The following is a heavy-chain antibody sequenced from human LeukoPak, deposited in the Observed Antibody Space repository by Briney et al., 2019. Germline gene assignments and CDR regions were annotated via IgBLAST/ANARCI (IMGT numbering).Heavy chain of an antibody. J-gene: IGHJ4*02. Sequence: WASVKVSCKASGGTFSSYAISWVRQAPGQGLGWMGGIIPIFVTATYAKKFQGRVTITTDESTSTAFMERSSLRSEDTAVYYCARDEWLLGFFDYWGQGTLVTVSS. CDR1: GGTFSSYA. V-gene: IGHV1-69*05. D-gene: IGHD3-3*01. CDR2: IIPIFVTA. CDR3: ARDEWLLGFFDY.